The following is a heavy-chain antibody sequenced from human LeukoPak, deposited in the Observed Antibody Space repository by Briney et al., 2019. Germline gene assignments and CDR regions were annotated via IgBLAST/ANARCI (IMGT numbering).Heavy chain of an antibody. CDR1: GFTFSNYA. D-gene: IGHD6-19*01. J-gene: IGHJ4*02. Sequence: GGSLRLSCAASGFTFSNYAMSWVRQAPGGGLWWVSGISNSGDSTYCAGPVKGRSPTPRANPENTLYLQMDSLRADDTAVYYCAKMPVSYSSGWSTFAYWGQGSLVTVSS. CDR3: AKMPVSYSSGWSTFAY. V-gene: IGHV3-23*01. CDR2: ISNSGDST.